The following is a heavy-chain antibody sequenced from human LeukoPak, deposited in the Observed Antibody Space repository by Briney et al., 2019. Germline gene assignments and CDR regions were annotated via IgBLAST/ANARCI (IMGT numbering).Heavy chain of an antibody. CDR2: IHYSGST. CDR3: ARRIAVRNYYGMDV. V-gene: IGHV4-61*01. Sequence: SETLSLTCTVSGGSFSSDSYYWTWIRQPPGKGLEWIGYIHYSGSTNRDPSLKSRVTISVDTSKNQFSLRLTSVTTADTAVYYCARRIAVRNYYGMDVWGQGTTVTVSS. J-gene: IGHJ6*02. D-gene: IGHD6-19*01. CDR1: GGSFSSDSYY.